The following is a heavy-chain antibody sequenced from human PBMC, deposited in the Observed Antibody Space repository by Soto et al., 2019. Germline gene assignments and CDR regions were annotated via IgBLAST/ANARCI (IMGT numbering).Heavy chain of an antibody. CDR3: ARDYPIYGMDV. CDR1: GFTFSRYW. Sequence: GGSLRLSCAASGFTFSRYWMHWVRQTPGKGLVWVSRINADGSATTYADSVEGRFTISRDNAKNTLYLQMNSLSAEDTAVYYCARDYPIYGMDVWGQGTTVTVSS. J-gene: IGHJ6*02. V-gene: IGHV3-74*01. CDR2: INADGSAT. D-gene: IGHD3-16*02.